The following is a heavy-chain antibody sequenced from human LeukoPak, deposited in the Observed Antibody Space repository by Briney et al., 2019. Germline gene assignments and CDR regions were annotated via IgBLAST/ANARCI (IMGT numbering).Heavy chain of an antibody. V-gene: IGHV1-2*02. CDR3: ARDLMDLEWFVWDFDY. J-gene: IGHJ4*02. CDR2: INPNSGGT. D-gene: IGHD3-3*01. CDR1: GGTFSSYA. Sequence: ASVKVSCKASGGTFSSYAISWVRQAPGQGLEWMGWINPNSGGTNYAQKFQGRVTMTRDTSISTAYMELSRLRSDDTAVYYCARDLMDLEWFVWDFDYWGQGTLVTVSS.